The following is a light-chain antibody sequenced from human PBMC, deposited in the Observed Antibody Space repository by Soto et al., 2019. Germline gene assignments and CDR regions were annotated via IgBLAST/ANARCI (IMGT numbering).Light chain of an antibody. CDR2: GAS. J-gene: IGKJ1*01. CDR3: QQYGSSPQT. CDR1: QSVSTNY. V-gene: IGKV3-20*01. Sequence: EIVLTQSPGTLSLSAGERATLSCRASQSVSTNYLAWYQHKPGQAPGLLIYGASSRTTGIPDRFSGSGSGTDFTLTISRLEPEDFAVYYCQQYGSSPQTFGQGTKVDIK.